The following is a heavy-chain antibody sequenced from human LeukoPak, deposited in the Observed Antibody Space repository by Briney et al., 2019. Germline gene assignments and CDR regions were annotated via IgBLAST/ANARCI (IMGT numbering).Heavy chain of an antibody. CDR3: ARISSGWLGYFDY. CDR1: GYTFTGYY. V-gene: IGHV1-2*02. J-gene: IGHJ4*02. CDR2: INPNSGGT. Sequence: ASVKVSCKASGYTFTGYYMHWVRQAPGQGLEWMGWINPNSGGTNYAQKFQGRGTMTRDTSISTAYMELSRLRYDDTAVYYCARISSGWLGYFDYWGQGTLVTVSS. D-gene: IGHD6-19*01.